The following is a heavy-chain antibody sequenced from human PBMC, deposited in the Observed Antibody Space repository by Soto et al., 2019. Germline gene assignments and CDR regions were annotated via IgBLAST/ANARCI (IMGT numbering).Heavy chain of an antibody. CDR2: LIPIFGTA. V-gene: IGHV1-69*01. CDR3: ATSSYSGYDWLDY. CDR1: GGTFSSYA. J-gene: IGHJ4*02. D-gene: IGHD5-12*01. Sequence: QVQLVQSGAEVKKPGSSVKVSCKASGGTFSSYAISWVRQAPGQGLEWLGGLIPIFGTANYAQKFQGRVTITEDESTSTAYMELRSLSSEDTAVYYCATSSYSGYDWLDYWGQGTLVTVSS.